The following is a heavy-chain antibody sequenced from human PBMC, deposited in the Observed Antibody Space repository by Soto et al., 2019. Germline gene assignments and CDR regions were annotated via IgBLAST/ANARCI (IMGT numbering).Heavy chain of an antibody. CDR1: DDFISSYY. J-gene: IGHJ4*02. Sequence: PSETLSLTYTVSDDFISSYYWNWIRQPAGKGLEWIGRVSTSGATNYNPSLESRVTISVDTSKKQFSLRLTSVTAADTAVYFCPRDGYDGSGSPYQAYWGPGTQVNVSS. D-gene: IGHD3-10*01. CDR2: VSTSGAT. CDR3: PRDGYDGSGSPYQAY. V-gene: IGHV4-4*07.